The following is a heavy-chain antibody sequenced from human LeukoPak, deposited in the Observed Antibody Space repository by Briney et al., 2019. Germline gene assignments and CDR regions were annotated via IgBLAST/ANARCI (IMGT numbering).Heavy chain of an antibody. CDR1: GGSFSGYY. CDR2: INHSGST. CDR3: ARASEGIGYFDT. V-gene: IGHV4-34*01. Sequence: SETLSLTYAVYGGSFSGYYWSWIRQPPGKGLEWIGEINHSGSTNYNPSLKSQVTISVDTSKNQFSLKLSSVTAADTAVYYCARASEGIGYFDTWGQGTLVTVSS. D-gene: IGHD3-3*01. J-gene: IGHJ4*02.